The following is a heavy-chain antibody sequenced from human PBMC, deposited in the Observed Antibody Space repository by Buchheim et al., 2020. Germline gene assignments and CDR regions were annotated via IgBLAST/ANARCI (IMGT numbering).Heavy chain of an antibody. D-gene: IGHD2-2*01. V-gene: IGHV3-23*01. CDR1: GFTFSSYA. Sequence: EVQLLESGGGLVQPGGSLRLSCAASGFTFSSYAMSWVRQAPGKGLDWGSAISGSGGSTYYADSVKGRLTISRDNSKTTLYLQMNSLRAEDTAVYYCAKDRARITIVVVPAAIGWFDPWGQGTL. CDR2: ISGSGGST. CDR3: AKDRARITIVVVPAAIGWFDP. J-gene: IGHJ5*02.